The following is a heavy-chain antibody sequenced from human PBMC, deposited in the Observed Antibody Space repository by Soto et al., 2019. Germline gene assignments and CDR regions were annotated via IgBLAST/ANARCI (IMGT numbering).Heavy chain of an antibody. CDR1: GYTFTNYE. D-gene: IGHD5-18*01. Sequence: QVQLVQSGTEVKKPGASVKVSCKASGYTFTNYEISWVRQAPGQGLEWMGWISTYNGNTKYTQKLQGRVTMTTDTSTSTAYMEPRSLRSDDTAVYYCARGGYNYGYGAYWGQGTLVTVSS. CDR3: ARGGYNYGYGAY. CDR2: ISTYNGNT. V-gene: IGHV1-18*01. J-gene: IGHJ4*02.